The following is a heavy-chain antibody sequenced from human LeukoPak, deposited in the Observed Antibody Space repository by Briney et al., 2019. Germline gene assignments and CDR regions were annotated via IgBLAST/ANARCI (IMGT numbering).Heavy chain of an antibody. J-gene: IGHJ6*02. CDR2: INPNSGGT. Sequence: ASVKVSCKASGYTFTGYYMHWVRQVPGQGLEWMGWINPNSGGTNYAQKFQGRVTMTRDTSISTAYMELSRLRSDDTAVYYCARGRGGDSSGYYSLYYYYYGMDVWGQGTTVTVSS. CDR1: GYTFTGYY. CDR3: ARGRGGDSSGYYSLYYYYYGMDV. V-gene: IGHV1-2*02. D-gene: IGHD3-22*01.